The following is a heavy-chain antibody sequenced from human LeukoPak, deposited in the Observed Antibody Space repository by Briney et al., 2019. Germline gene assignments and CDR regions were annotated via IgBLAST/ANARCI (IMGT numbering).Heavy chain of an antibody. Sequence: PGGSLRLSCTASGFTFGDHAMSWVRQAPGKGLEWGSAISGSGGSTYYADSVKGRFTISRDNSKNTLYLQMNSLRAEDTAVYYCAKGWWRATRSYFDLWGRGTLVTVSS. CDR1: GFTFGDHA. D-gene: IGHD1-26*01. CDR3: AKGWWRATRSYFDL. CDR2: ISGSGGST. V-gene: IGHV3-23*01. J-gene: IGHJ2*01.